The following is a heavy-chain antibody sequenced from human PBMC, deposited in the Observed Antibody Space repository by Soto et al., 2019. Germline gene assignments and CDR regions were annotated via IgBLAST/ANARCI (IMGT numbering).Heavy chain of an antibody. CDR3: AKDRGATVFEYFQY. CDR1: GFSFSNYG. CDR2: ISGSGGST. V-gene: IGHV3-23*01. J-gene: IGHJ1*01. Sequence: EVQLLESGGGLVQPGGSLRLSCAASGFSFSNYGMTWVRQAPGKGPEWVSGISGSGGSTYYADSVKGRFTISRDNPKNTLYLQMNSLRVEDTAVYYCAKDRGATVFEYFQYWGQGTLVTVSS. D-gene: IGHD3-10*01.